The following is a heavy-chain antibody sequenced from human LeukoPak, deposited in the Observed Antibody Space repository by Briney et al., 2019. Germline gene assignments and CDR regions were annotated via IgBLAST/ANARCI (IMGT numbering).Heavy chain of an antibody. CDR3: ARDSYSGRAHFDS. J-gene: IGHJ4*02. Sequence: SETLSLTCTASGGSISSYYWNWIRQPPGKGLEWIGYIHYSGSTNYIPSLKSRVTISVDTSKNQFSLKLNSVTAADTAVYYCARDSYSGRAHFDSWGQETLVTVSS. D-gene: IGHD5-12*01. CDR2: IHYSGST. V-gene: IGHV4-59*01. CDR1: GGSISSYY.